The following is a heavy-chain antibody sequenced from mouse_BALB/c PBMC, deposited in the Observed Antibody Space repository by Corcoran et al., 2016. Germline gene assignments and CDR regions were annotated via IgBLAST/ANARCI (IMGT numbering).Heavy chain of an antibody. CDR1: GFNIKDTY. J-gene: IGHJ1*01. CDR2: IDPANGNT. V-gene: IGHV14-3*02. Sequence: EVQLQQSGAELVKPGASVKLSCTASGFNIKDTYMHLVKQRPEQGLEWIGRIDPANGNTKYDPKFQGKATITADTSSNTAYLQLSSVTSEDTAVYYCARWDWYFDVWGAGTTVTVSS. CDR3: ARWDWYFDV.